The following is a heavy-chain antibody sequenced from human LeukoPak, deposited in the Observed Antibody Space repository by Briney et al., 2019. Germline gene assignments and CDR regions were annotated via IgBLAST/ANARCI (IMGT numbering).Heavy chain of an antibody. V-gene: IGHV3-21*04. CDR2: ISSSSSYI. D-gene: IGHD1-7*01. CDR1: GFTFSSYS. Sequence: GGSLRLSCAASGFTFSSYSMNWVRQAPGKGLEWVSSISSSSSYIYYADSVKGRFTISRDHSKNTLYLQMNSLRAEDTAIYYCAKDGTTTRYNWFDSWGQGSLVTVS. CDR3: AKDGTTTRYNWFDS. J-gene: IGHJ5*01.